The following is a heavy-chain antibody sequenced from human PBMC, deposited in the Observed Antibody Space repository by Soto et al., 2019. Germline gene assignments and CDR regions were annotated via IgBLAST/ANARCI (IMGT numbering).Heavy chain of an antibody. CDR3: ASVRIEADGNLDDSKKYGMDV. V-gene: IGHV1-2*04. CDR2: INPNSGGT. Sequence: ASVKVSCKASGYTFTGYYMHWVRQAPGQGLEWMGWINPNSGGTNYAQKFQGWVTMTRDTSISTAYMELSRLRSDDTAVYYCASVRIEADGNLDDSKKYGMDVWGQGTTVNVSS. J-gene: IGHJ6*02. D-gene: IGHD6-13*01. CDR1: GYTFTGYY.